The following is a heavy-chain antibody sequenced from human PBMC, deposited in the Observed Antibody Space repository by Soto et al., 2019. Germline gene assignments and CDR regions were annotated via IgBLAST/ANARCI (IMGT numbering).Heavy chain of an antibody. CDR3: TIAAAGTGTFDP. CDR2: INPNSGGT. Sequence: VASVKVSCKASGYTFTGYYMHWVRQAPGQGLEWMGWINPNSGGTNYAQKFQGRVTMTRDTSISTAYMELSRLRSDDTAVYYCTIAAAGTGTFDPWGQGTLVTVSS. D-gene: IGHD6-13*01. V-gene: IGHV1-2*02. J-gene: IGHJ5*02. CDR1: GYTFTGYY.